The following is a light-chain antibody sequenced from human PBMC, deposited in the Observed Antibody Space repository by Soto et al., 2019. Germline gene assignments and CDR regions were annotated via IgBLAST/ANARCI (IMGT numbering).Light chain of an antibody. J-gene: IGKJ3*01. Sequence: EIVLTQSPATLSLSPGERATLSCRASQSLSSYLAWYQQRPGQPPRLLIYDASNRATGIPARFSGSGSGTDFTLTISSLEPEDFAIYYCQQRSGWPPLFTFGPGTKVDI. CDR1: QSLSSY. CDR3: QQRSGWPPLFT. CDR2: DAS. V-gene: IGKV3-11*01.